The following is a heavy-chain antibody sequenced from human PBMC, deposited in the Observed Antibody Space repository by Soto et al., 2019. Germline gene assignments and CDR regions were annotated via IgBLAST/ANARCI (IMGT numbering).Heavy chain of an antibody. D-gene: IGHD4-17*01. Sequence: GGSLRLSCVASGFTFSRYGMHWVRQGPATGLEWVSFISYDGGNTDYVGSVKGRFTISRDNSKNALYLQMRSLRAEDTAVYFCAREVRANLNDFGDYEWFDPWGQGTLVTVSS. CDR2: ISYDGGNT. V-gene: IGHV3-30*03. CDR1: GFTFSRYG. J-gene: IGHJ5*02. CDR3: AREVRANLNDFGDYEWFDP.